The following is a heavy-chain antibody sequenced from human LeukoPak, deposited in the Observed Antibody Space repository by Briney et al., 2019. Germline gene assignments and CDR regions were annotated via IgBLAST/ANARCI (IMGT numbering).Heavy chain of an antibody. CDR1: GFTFSSYG. J-gene: IGHJ4*02. Sequence: PGGSLRLSCAASGFTFSSYGMHWVRQAPGKGLEWVAVISYDGSNKYYADSVKGRFTISRDNSENTLYLQMNSLRAEDTAVYYCAKGRPGEVGATFDYWGQGTLVTVSS. CDR3: AKGRPGEVGATFDY. V-gene: IGHV3-30*18. CDR2: ISYDGSNK. D-gene: IGHD1-26*01.